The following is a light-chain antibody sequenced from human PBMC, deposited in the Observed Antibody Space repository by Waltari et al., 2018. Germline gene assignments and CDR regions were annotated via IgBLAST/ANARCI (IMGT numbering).Light chain of an antibody. CDR2: DKE. V-gene: IGLV1-51*01. Sequence: QSVLTQPPSVSAAAGQKVTISCSGSSSNIGNNFVSWYQQVPGTAPALLISDKENGPSGTPGRISASRSGTSATLVITALQTGDEAHYYCGTWDSSLRAAIFGGGTKLTVL. CDR3: GTWDSSLRAAI. J-gene: IGLJ2*01. CDR1: SSNIGNNF.